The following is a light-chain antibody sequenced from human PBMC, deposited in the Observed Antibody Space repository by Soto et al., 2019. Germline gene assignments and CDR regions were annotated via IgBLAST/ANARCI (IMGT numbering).Light chain of an antibody. J-gene: IGLJ2*01. Sequence: QSALTQPASVSGSPGQSITISCTGSSSDGGDYDFVSWYQQHPGKAPKLIIYEVSDRPSGVSNRFSGSKSGNTASLTISGLQAEDDAHYYCSSFTSTSTLVVFGGGTKLTVL. V-gene: IGLV2-14*01. CDR3: SSFTSTSTLVV. CDR1: SSDGGDYDF. CDR2: EVS.